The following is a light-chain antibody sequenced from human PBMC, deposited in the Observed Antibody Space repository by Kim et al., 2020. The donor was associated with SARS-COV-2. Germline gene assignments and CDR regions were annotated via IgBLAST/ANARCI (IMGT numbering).Light chain of an antibody. CDR1: QSVSTN. CDR2: DTS. Sequence: EIVLTQSPATLSVSPGERATLSCTASQSVSTNLAWYQQKPGQPPRLLISDTSTRATGIPARFSGGGSGTDFTLPISSLQSEDFGVYYCQQYDRWPRTFGQGTKVDIK. V-gene: IGKV3D-15*01. CDR3: QQYDRWPRT. J-gene: IGKJ1*01.